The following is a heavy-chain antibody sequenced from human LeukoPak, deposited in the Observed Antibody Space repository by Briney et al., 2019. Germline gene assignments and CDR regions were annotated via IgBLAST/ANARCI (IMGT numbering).Heavy chain of an antibody. V-gene: IGHV1-18*04. CDR1: GYTITNYG. CDR2: ISGYQGST. D-gene: IGHD5-24*01. J-gene: IGHJ4*02. CDR3: ARSDLGTITAGPCNY. Sequence: ASVTVSCKASGYTITNYGITWVRQAPGQGLEWMGWISGYQGSTKYAQNFQGRVTMTIDTSTSTAYMDLRSLRSDDTAIYCCARSDLGTITAGPCNYWGQGTLVGVSS.